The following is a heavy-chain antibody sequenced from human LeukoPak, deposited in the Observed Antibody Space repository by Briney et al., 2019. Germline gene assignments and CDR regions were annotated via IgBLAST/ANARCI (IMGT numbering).Heavy chain of an antibody. D-gene: IGHD4-23*01. J-gene: IGHJ4*02. V-gene: IGHV5-51*01. CDR2: IYPGDSDT. CDR1: GYSFTSYW. Sequence: GESLKISCKGSGYSFTSYWIGWVRQMPGKGLEWMGIIYPGDSDTRYSPSFQGQVTISADKSISTAYLQWSSLKASDTAMYYCGSVVTGGWSTEYYFDYWGQGTLVTVSS. CDR3: GSVVTGGWSTEYYFDY.